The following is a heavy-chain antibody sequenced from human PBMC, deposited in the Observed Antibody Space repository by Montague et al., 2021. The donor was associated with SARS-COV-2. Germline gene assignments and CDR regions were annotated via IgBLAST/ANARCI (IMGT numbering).Heavy chain of an antibody. J-gene: IGHJ4*02. V-gene: IGHV3-30*09. Sequence: SLRLSCAASGFTFNNYAMHWVRQAPGKGLEWVAIISYDGSNKYYADSVKGRFVISRDNSKNTLYLQMNSLRAEDTAVYYCVRASLIKARIAVAGTTAYWGQGTLVTISS. CDR3: VRASLIKARIAVAGTTAY. CDR1: GFTFNNYA. CDR2: ISYDGSNK. D-gene: IGHD6-19*01.